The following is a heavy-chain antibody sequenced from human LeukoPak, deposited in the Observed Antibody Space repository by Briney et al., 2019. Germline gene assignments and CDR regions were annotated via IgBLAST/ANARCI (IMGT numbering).Heavy chain of an antibody. Sequence: PSETLSLTCTVSGGSISSYYWTWIRQPPGKGLEWIGYIYYSGSTNYNPSLKSRVTISVDTSKNQFSLKLTSVTAADTAVYYCARGVNSGYFDYCGQGTLVTVSS. CDR2: IYYSGST. D-gene: IGHD1-26*01. V-gene: IGHV4-59*01. CDR1: GGSISSYY. CDR3: ARGVNSGYFDY. J-gene: IGHJ4*02.